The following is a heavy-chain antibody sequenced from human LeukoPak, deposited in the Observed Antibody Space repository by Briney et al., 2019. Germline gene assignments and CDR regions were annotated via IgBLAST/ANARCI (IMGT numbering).Heavy chain of an antibody. D-gene: IGHD5-18*01. CDR2: IYYSGST. CDR3: ARDSGYSYALVYYYYGMDV. J-gene: IGHJ6*02. Sequence: SETLSLTCTVSGGSISSYYWSWIRQPPGKGLEWIGYIYYSGSTNYNPSLKSRVTISVDTSKNQFSLKLSSVTAADTAVYYCARDSGYSYALVYYYYGMDVWGQGTTVTVS. V-gene: IGHV4-59*01. CDR1: GGSISSYY.